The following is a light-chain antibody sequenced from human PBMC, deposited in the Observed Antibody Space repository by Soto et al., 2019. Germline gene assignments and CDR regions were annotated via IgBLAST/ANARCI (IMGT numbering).Light chain of an antibody. CDR1: SSDVGGYNY. Sequence: QSALTQPPSASGSPGQSVTISCTGTSSDVGGYNYVSWYQQHPGKARKLMIYEVSKRPSGVPDRFSGSKSGNTASLTVSGLQAEDEADYYCSSYAGSNNVVFGGGTKVTVL. V-gene: IGLV2-8*01. CDR2: EVS. CDR3: SSYAGSNNVV. J-gene: IGLJ2*01.